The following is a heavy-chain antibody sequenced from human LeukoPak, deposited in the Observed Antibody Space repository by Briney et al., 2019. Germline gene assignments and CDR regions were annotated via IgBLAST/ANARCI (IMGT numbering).Heavy chain of an antibody. V-gene: IGHV3-23*01. CDR2: ISGGGVTT. CDR3: ANREEDYDFWSGYPY. CDR1: GFTSIAYA. D-gene: IGHD3-3*01. J-gene: IGHJ4*02. Sequence: GGSLRLSCVGSGFTSIAYALTWARQAPGKGLEWVSGISGGGVTTYYADSVKGRFTISRDNSKNTLYLQMNSLRAEDTAVYYCANREEDYDFWSGYPYWGQGTLVTVSS.